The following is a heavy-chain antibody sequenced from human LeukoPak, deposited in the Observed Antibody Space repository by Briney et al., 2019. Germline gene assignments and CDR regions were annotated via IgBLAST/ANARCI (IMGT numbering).Heavy chain of an antibody. CDR2: ISRGVGST. Sequence: GGSLRLSCAASGFTFSSYDLSWVRQAPGKGLECVSAISRGVGSTYYADSVKGRFTISRDNSKNTLYLQMNNLRADDTAVYYCAKKGQADDNGKPGWGQGTLVTVSS. D-gene: IGHD1-1*01. CDR3: AKKGQADDNGKPG. CDR1: GFTFSSYD. J-gene: IGHJ4*02. V-gene: IGHV3-23*01.